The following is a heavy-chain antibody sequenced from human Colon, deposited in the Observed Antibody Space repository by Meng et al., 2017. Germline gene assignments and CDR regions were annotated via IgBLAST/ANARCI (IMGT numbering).Heavy chain of an antibody. CDR3: AKMHPPYCGGDCSPFDY. J-gene: IGHJ4*03. D-gene: IGHD2-21*02. V-gene: IGHV3-23*01. CDR1: GFTFSSYA. Sequence: GGSLRLSCAASGFTFSSYAMSWVRQAPGKGLEWVSAISGSGGSKYYADSVKGRFTISRDNSKNTLYLQMNSLRAEDTAVSYCAKMHPPYCGGDCSPFDYWGRGTLVTIAS. CDR2: ISGSGGSK.